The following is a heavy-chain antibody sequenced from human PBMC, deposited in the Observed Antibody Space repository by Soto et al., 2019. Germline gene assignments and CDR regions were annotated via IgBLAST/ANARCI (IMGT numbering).Heavy chain of an antibody. CDR1: GFTFSSYA. Sequence: GGSLRLSCAASGFTFSSYAMSWVRQAPGKGLEWVSAISGSGGSTYYADSVKGRFTISRDNSKNTLYLQMNSLRAEDTAVYYCAKPQQLVLWRYYFDYWGQGTLVTVSS. J-gene: IGHJ4*02. V-gene: IGHV3-23*01. D-gene: IGHD6-13*01. CDR2: ISGSGGST. CDR3: AKPQQLVLWRYYFDY.